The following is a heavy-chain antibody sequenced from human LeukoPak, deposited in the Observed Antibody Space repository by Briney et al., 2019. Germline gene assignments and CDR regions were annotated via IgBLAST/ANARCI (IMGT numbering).Heavy chain of an antibody. J-gene: IGHJ4*02. CDR3: AREQARAGSFDY. D-gene: IGHD6-19*01. V-gene: IGHV3-21*01. CDR2: ITTSNYI. Sequence: PGGSLRLSCAASGFTFSSYWMSWVRQAPGKGLEWVLSITTSNYIFYAESVKGRFTISRDNAKNSLYLQMTSLRAEDTAVYYCAREQARAGSFDYWGQGTLVTVSS. CDR1: GFTFSSYW.